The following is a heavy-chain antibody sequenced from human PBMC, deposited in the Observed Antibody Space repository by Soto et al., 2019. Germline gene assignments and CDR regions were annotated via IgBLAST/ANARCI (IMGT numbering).Heavy chain of an antibody. CDR3: VPGSSGTRGEDS. CDR1: GLTLSNHA. J-gene: IGHJ4*02. Sequence: GGSLRLSCAASGLTLSNHAMTWVRQAPGKGLDWVSTVSEYGDVTYYADSVRGRFTISRDNSKDTLYLQLDNLRVEDTAVYYCVPGSSGTRGEDSWGPGVVVTVSS. D-gene: IGHD3-10*01. CDR2: VSEYGDVT. V-gene: IGHV3-23*01.